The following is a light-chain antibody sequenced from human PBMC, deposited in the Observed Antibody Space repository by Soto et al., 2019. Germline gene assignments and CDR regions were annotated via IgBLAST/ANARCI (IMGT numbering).Light chain of an antibody. J-gene: IGLJ7*01. V-gene: IGLV2-23*02. CDR2: EVS. CDR3: CSYAGTSTHTV. Sequence: QSALTQPASVSGSPGQSITISCTGTSSDVGSYNLVSWYQQHPGKAPKLMISEVSKRPSGISDRFSGSKYGSTASLTISGLQAEDEADYYCCSYAGTSTHTVFGGGTQLTVL. CDR1: SSDVGSYNL.